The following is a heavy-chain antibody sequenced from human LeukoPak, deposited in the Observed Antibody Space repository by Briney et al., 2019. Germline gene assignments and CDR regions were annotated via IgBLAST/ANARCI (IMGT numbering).Heavy chain of an antibody. D-gene: IGHD1-1*01. Sequence: ASVKVSCKASGYTFTSYYMHWVRQAPGQGLEWMGIINPSGGSTSYAQKFQGRVTMTRDTSTSTVYMELSNLRSEDTAVYYCAREQTSRTTGTTSDDYWGQGTLVTVSS. J-gene: IGHJ4*02. CDR2: INPSGGST. CDR3: AREQTSRTTGTTSDDY. CDR1: GYTFTSYY. V-gene: IGHV1-46*01.